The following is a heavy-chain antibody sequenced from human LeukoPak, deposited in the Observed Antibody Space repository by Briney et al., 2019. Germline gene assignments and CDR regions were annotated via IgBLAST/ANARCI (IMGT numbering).Heavy chain of an antibody. Sequence: QSGGSLRLSCAASGFTFSSYGMHWVRQAPGKGLEWVAVISYDGSNKCYADSVKGRFTISRDNSKNTLYLQMNSLRAEDTAVYYCAKPYYDILTGYGVNPYFDYWGQGALVTVSS. D-gene: IGHD3-9*01. CDR2: ISYDGSNK. CDR3: AKPYYDILTGYGVNPYFDY. CDR1: GFTFSSYG. J-gene: IGHJ4*02. V-gene: IGHV3-30*18.